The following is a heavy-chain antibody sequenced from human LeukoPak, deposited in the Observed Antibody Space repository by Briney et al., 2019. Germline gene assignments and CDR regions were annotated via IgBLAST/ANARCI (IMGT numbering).Heavy chain of an antibody. V-gene: IGHV3-21*01. CDR2: ISYLSSHV. Sequence: GGSLRLPCSASGFTFSDYDMNWVRQAPGKGLGWVSSISYLSSHVYYGDSVKGRFSISRDNAKNSLYLQMNSLGAEDTAIYYCGRAFPPLRTSSAGDLWGQGILVTVSS. J-gene: IGHJ4*02. CDR3: GRAFPPLRTSSAGDL. CDR1: GFTFSDYD. D-gene: IGHD3-16*01.